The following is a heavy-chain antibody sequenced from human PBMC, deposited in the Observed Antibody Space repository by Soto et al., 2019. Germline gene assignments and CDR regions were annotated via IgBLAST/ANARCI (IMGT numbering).Heavy chain of an antibody. CDR2: INHSGNT. V-gene: IGHV4-34*01. CDR1: GGSFSGYY. Sequence: SETLSLTCAVYGGSFSGYYWSWIRQPPGKGLEWIGEINHSGNTNYNPSLKSRVTISVDTSKNQLFLNLSSVTAADTAMYYCARQIYDSDTGPNFQYSFDSWGQGTPVTVSS. J-gene: IGHJ4*02. CDR3: ARQIYDSDTGPNFQYSFDS. D-gene: IGHD3-22*01.